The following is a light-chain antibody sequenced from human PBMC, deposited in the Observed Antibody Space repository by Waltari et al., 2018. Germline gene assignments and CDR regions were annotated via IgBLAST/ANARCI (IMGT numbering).Light chain of an antibody. V-gene: IGLV4-69*01. CDR2: VNSDGSH. CDR3: QTGGHGTWV. J-gene: IGLJ3*02. Sequence: QLVLTQSPSASASLGASVKLTCTLSSGHSSNVIAWLQQQPEKGPWYLMKVNSDGSHSKGDEIPDRFSGSSSGAERYLTIASLQSEDEADYYCQTGGHGTWVFGGGTKLTVL. CDR1: SGHSSNV.